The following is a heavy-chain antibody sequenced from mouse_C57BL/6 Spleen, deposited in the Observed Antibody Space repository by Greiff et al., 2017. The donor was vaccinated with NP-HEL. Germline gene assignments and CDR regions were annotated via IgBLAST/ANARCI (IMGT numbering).Heavy chain of an antibody. D-gene: IGHD1-1*01. CDR1: GYAFSSSW. CDR3: ARDGSSRGWFAY. CDR2: IYPGDGDT. J-gene: IGHJ3*01. V-gene: IGHV1-82*01. Sequence: VQLQQSGPELVKPGASVKISCKASGYAFSSSWMNWVKQRPGKGLEWIGRIYPGDGDTNYNGKFKGKATLTADKSSSTAYMQLSSLTSEDSAVYFCARDGSSRGWFAYWGQGTLVTVSA.